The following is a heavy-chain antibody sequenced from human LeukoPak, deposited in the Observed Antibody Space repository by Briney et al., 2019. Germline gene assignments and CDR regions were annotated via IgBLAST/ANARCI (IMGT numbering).Heavy chain of an antibody. Sequence: SETLSLTCAVYGGSFSGYYWSWIRQPPGKGLEWIGEINHGGSTNYNPSLKSRVTISVDTSKNQFSLKLSSVTAADTAVYYCARGPPLEYCSSTSCQGWFDPWGQGTLVTVSS. D-gene: IGHD2-2*01. CDR2: INHGGST. CDR3: ARGPPLEYCSSTSCQGWFDP. V-gene: IGHV4-34*01. J-gene: IGHJ5*02. CDR1: GGSFSGYY.